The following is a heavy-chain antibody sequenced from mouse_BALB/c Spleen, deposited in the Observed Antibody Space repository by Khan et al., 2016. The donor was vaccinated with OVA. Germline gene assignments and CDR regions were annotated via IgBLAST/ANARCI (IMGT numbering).Heavy chain of an antibody. J-gene: IGHJ3*01. V-gene: IGHV3-2*02. CDR1: GYSITSDYA. Sequence: EVQLKESGPGLVKPSQSLSLTCTVTGYSITSDYAWNWLRQFPENKLEWMGYINYSGGTSYLPSLKSRISITRDTSKNQFFLQLNSVTTEDSATYYCARWFAYWGQGTLVTVS. CDR3: ARWFAY. CDR2: INYSGGT.